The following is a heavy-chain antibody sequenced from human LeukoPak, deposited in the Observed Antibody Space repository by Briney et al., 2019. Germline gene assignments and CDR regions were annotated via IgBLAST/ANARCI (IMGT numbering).Heavy chain of an antibody. D-gene: IGHD6-19*01. CDR3: AKDMGSGWYQPWDYYYYGMDV. J-gene: IGHJ6*02. V-gene: IGHV3-53*01. CDR1: GFTVSSNY. Sequence: PGGSLRLSCAASGFTVSSNYMSWVRQAPGKGLKWVSIIYSGGSRYYGDSVEGRFTISRDNSKSALFFQMNSLRAEDTAVYYCAKDMGSGWYQPWDYYYYGMDVWGQGTTVTVSS. CDR2: IYSGGSR.